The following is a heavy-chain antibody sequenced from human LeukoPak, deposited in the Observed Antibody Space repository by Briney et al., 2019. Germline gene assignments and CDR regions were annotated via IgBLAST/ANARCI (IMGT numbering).Heavy chain of an antibody. J-gene: IGHJ5*02. V-gene: IGHV3-21*01. CDR3: ARGATTTRFGRFDP. CDR1: GITFIKYS. Sequence: GGSLRLSCAASGITFIKYSMTWVRQAPGKGLEWVSSISSSSDYRYHADSVKGRFTISRDSPKKSLYLQMNSLRAEDTAVYYCARGATTTRFGRFDPWGQGTLVIVSS. D-gene: IGHD4-17*01. CDR2: ISSSSDYR.